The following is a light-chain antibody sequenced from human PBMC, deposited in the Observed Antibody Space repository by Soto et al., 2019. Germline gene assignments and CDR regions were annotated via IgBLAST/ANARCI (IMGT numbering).Light chain of an antibody. CDR2: RNN. CDR3: AAWDDSLSVGYV. J-gene: IGLJ1*01. CDR1: SSNIGSNY. V-gene: IGLV1-47*01. Sequence: SVLTQPASASGTPGQRGTISCSGSSSNIGSNYVYWYQRLPGTAPKLLIYRNNQRPSGVPDRFSGSKSGTSASLAISGLRSEDEADYYCAAWDDSLSVGYVFGTGTKVTXL.